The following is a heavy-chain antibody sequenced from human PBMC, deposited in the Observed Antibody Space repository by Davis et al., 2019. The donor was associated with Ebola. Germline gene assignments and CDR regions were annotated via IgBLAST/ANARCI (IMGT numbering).Heavy chain of an antibody. V-gene: IGHV1-3*01. Sequence: AASVKVSCKASGYTFTSYAMHWVRQAPGQRLEWMGWINAGNGNTKYSQKFQGRVTITRDTSASTAYMELSSLRSEDTAVYYCARGVGATTGWFDPWGQGTLVTVSS. D-gene: IGHD1-26*01. J-gene: IGHJ5*02. CDR2: INAGNGNT. CDR1: GYTFTSYA. CDR3: ARGVGATTGWFDP.